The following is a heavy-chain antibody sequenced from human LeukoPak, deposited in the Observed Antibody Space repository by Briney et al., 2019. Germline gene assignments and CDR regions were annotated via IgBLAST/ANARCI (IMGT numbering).Heavy chain of an antibody. Sequence: GGSLRLSCSASGFSFSTYGMNWVRQAPVKGLEHVSTISSNGGSTYYADSVKGRFTISRDNSRNTLYLQMSSLRAEDTAVYYCVRVAYGGNSGFDYWGQGTLVTVFS. D-gene: IGHD4-23*01. V-gene: IGHV3-64D*06. J-gene: IGHJ4*02. CDR1: GFSFSTYG. CDR2: ISSNGGST. CDR3: VRVAYGGNSGFDY.